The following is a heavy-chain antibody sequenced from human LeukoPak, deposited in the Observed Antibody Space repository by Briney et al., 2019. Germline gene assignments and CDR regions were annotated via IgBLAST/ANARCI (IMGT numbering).Heavy chain of an antibody. CDR3: AKDISDYYDSSGYYVY. V-gene: IGHV3-9*01. CDR2: ISWNSGSI. D-gene: IGHD3-22*01. CDR1: GFTFDDYA. J-gene: IGHJ4*02. Sequence: GGSLRLSCAASGFTFDDYAMHWVRQAPGKGLEWVSGISWNSGSIGYADSVKGRFTISRDNAKNSLYLQMNSLRAEDTALYYCAKDISDYYDSSGYYVYWGQGTPVTVSS.